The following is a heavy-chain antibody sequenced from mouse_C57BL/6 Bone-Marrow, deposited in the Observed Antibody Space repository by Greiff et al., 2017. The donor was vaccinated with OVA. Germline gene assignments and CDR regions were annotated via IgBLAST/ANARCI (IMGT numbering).Heavy chain of an antibody. V-gene: IGHV1-74*01. Sequence: QVQLQQPGAELVKPGASVKVSCKASGYTFTSYWMHWVKQRPGQGLEWIGRIHPSDSDTNYNQKFKGKATLTVDKSSSTAYMQLSSLTSEDSAVYYCAIAGYYYGSWYFEVWGTGTTVTVSS. CDR3: AIAGYYYGSWYFEV. CDR1: GYTFTSYW. D-gene: IGHD1-1*01. J-gene: IGHJ1*03. CDR2: IHPSDSDT.